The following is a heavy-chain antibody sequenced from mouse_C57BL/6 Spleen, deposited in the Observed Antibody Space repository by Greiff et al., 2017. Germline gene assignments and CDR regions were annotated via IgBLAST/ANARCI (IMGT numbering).Heavy chain of an antibody. CDR1: GYTFTDYY. CDR2: INPYNGGT. D-gene: IGHD2-10*01. CDR3: ARKGPYSWFAY. Sequence: VQLQQSGPVLVKPGASVKMSCKASGYTFTDYYMNWVKQSHGKSLEWIGVINPYNGGTSYNQKFKGKATLTVDKSSSTAYMELNSLTSEDSAVYYCARKGPYSWFAYWGQGTLVTVSA. V-gene: IGHV1-19*01. J-gene: IGHJ3*01.